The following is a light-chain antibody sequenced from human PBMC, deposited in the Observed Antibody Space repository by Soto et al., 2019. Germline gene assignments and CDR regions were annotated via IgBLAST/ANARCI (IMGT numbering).Light chain of an antibody. Sequence: ILMTQSPATLSVSPRERATLSCRASQSVSNNLAWYQQKPGQAPRLLIYDASTRATGIPARFSGSGSGTEFTLTSSGLQSEDFAVYYCQQYNNWPPWTFGQGTKVEIK. J-gene: IGKJ1*01. CDR1: QSVSNN. V-gene: IGKV3-15*01. CDR3: QQYNNWPPWT. CDR2: DAS.